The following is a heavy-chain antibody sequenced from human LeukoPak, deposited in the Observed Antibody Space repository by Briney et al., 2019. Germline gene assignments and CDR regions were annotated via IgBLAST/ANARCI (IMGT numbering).Heavy chain of an antibody. CDR2: IYYSGST. CDR3: ARGVVPAPYFQH. CDR1: GGSISSYY. V-gene: IGHV4-59*12. J-gene: IGHJ1*01. Sequence: SETLSLTCTVSGGSISSYYWSWIRQPPGKGLEWIGYIYYSGSTYYNPSLKSRVTISVDRSKNQFSLKLSSVTAADTAVYYCARGVVPAPYFQHWGQGTLVTVSS. D-gene: IGHD2-2*01.